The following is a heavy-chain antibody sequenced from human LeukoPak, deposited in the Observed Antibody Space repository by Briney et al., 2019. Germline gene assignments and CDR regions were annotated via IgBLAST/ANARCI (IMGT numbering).Heavy chain of an antibody. D-gene: IGHD1-26*01. V-gene: IGHV3-21*01. CDR2: ISSSSSYM. CDR3: ARARVGATTGFEY. Sequence: GGSLRLSCAASGFTFSSYSMNWVRQAPGKGLEWVSSISSSSSYMYYADSVKGRFTISRDNAKNSLYLQMNGLRAEDTAVYYCARARVGATTGFEYWGQGTLVTVSS. J-gene: IGHJ4*02. CDR1: GFTFSSYS.